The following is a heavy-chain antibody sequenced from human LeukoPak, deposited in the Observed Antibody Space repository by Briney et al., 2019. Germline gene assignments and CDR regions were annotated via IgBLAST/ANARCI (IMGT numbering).Heavy chain of an antibody. J-gene: IGHJ4*02. CDR3: AGDRARVTGSGYYDY. D-gene: IGHD3-22*01. CDR1: GFTFSSYG. V-gene: IGHV3-48*04. Sequence: QPGGSLRLSCAASGFTFSSYGMHWVRQAPGKGLEWVSYISSSGSKIYYADSVKGRFTISRDNAKNSLYLQMNSLRAEDTAVYYCAGDRARVTGSGYYDYWGQGTLVTVSS. CDR2: ISSSGSKI.